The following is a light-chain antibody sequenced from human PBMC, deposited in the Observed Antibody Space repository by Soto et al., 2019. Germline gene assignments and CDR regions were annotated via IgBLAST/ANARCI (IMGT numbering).Light chain of an antibody. Sequence: SSELTQPPSVSVAPGKTATITCGGNNIGGQSVQWYQQKPGQAPVMVIYFDTDRPSGIPERFSGSNSGNTATLTISRVEAGDEADYYCQVWETSSDQRLFGGGTKLTVL. CDR3: QVWETSSDQRL. V-gene: IGLV3-21*01. J-gene: IGLJ2*01. CDR2: FDT. CDR1: NIGGQS.